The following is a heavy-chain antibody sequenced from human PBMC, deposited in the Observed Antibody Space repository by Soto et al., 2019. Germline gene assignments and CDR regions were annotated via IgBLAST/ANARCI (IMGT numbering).Heavy chain of an antibody. Sequence: NPSETLSLTCAVYGGSFSGYYWSWIRQPPGKGLEWIGEINHSGSTNYNPSLKSRVTISVDTSKNQFSLKLSSVTAADTAVYYCARTGDSSGYYQNWFDPWGQGTLVTVSS. V-gene: IGHV4-34*01. CDR2: INHSGST. D-gene: IGHD3-22*01. CDR1: GGSFSGYY. CDR3: ARTGDSSGYYQNWFDP. J-gene: IGHJ5*02.